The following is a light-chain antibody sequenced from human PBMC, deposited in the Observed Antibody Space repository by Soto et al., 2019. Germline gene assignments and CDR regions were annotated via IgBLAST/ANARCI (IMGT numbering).Light chain of an antibody. V-gene: IGLV2-8*01. Sequence: QSVLTQPPSASGSFGQSVTISCTGTSSDVGGYNYVSWYQQHPGKAPKLMIYEVSERPSGVPDRFSGSKSGNTASLTVSGLQADYEADYYCSSYSGTNYHYVFGTGTKVTVL. CDR2: EVS. CDR3: SSYSGTNYHYV. CDR1: SSDVGGYNY. J-gene: IGLJ1*01.